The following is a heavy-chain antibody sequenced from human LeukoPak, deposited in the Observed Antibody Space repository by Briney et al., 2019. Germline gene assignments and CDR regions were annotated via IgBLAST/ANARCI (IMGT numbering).Heavy chain of an antibody. Sequence: PSETLSLACTVSGGSISSGDYYWSWIRQPPGKGLEWIGYIYYSGSTYYNPSLKSRVTISVDTSKNQFSLKLSSVTAADTAVYYCARRDFWSGYAWFDPWGQGTLVTVSS. CDR2: IYYSGST. CDR1: GGSISSGDYY. D-gene: IGHD3-3*01. V-gene: IGHV4-30-4*08. CDR3: ARRDFWSGYAWFDP. J-gene: IGHJ5*02.